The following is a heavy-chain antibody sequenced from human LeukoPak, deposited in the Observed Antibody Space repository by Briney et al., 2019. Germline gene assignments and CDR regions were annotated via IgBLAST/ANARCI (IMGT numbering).Heavy chain of an antibody. CDR3: ARDETGGHFEN. CDR1: GFTFSSYA. Sequence: GGSLRLSCAASGFTFSSYAMSWVRQAPGKGLEWVANINLDGGKKYHVDSVEGRFTISRDNAQNSLYLQMNSLRVEDTAVYYCARDETGGHFENWGQGTLVTVSS. J-gene: IGHJ4*02. D-gene: IGHD3-10*01. V-gene: IGHV3-7*01. CDR2: INLDGGKK.